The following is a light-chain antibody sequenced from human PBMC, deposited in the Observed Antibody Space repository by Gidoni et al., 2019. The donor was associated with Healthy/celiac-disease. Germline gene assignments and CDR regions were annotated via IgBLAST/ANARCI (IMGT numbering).Light chain of an antibody. CDR3: QQRSNWPPVT. V-gene: IGKV3-11*01. CDR2: DAS. J-gene: IGKJ5*01. Sequence: EIVLTHSPATLSLSPGERATLSCRASQSVSSYLAWYQQKPGQVPRLLIYDASNRATGIPARFSGSGSGTDFTLTISSLEPEDFAVYYCQQRSNWPPVTFGQGTRLEIK. CDR1: QSVSSY.